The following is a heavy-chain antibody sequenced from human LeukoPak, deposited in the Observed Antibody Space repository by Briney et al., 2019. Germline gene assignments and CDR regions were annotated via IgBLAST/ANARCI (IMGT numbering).Heavy chain of an antibody. CDR3: AKENYDFWSGYYTGLPYYFDY. CDR1: GFTFSSYA. CDR2: ISGSGGST. D-gene: IGHD3-3*01. Sequence: VGSLRLSCAASGFTFSSYAISWVRQAPGKGLEWGSAISGSGGSTYYADSVKGRFTISRDNSKNTLYLQMNSLRAEDTAVYYCAKENYDFWSGYYTGLPYYFDYWGQGTLVTVSS. V-gene: IGHV3-23*01. J-gene: IGHJ4*02.